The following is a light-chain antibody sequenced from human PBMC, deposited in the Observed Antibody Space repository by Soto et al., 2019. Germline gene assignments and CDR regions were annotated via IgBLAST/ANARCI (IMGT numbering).Light chain of an antibody. CDR3: MQALQVPIT. J-gene: IGKJ5*01. V-gene: IGKV2-28*01. Sequence: DIVMPQIPDSLPVHPGEPASISCKSSQSLLHSHGYNYMDWYLHKPGQSPQLLIYFGSYRASGVPDRFSGSGSGTNFTLRISRVETDDFGIYYCMQALQVPITFGQGTRLEIK. CDR1: QSLLHSHGYNY. CDR2: FGS.